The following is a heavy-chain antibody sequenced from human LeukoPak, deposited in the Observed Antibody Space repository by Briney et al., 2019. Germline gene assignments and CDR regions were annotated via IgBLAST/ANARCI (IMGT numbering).Heavy chain of an antibody. CDR1: GGSISSYY. Sequence: PSETLSLTCTVSGGSISSYYWSWIRQPPGKGLEWVGYIYYSGSTNYNPSLKSRVTISVDTSKNQFSLKLSSVTAADTAVDYCARSSSGWYKGAFDYWGQGTLVTVSS. D-gene: IGHD6-19*01. CDR2: IYYSGST. V-gene: IGHV4-59*01. CDR3: ARSSSGWYKGAFDY. J-gene: IGHJ4*02.